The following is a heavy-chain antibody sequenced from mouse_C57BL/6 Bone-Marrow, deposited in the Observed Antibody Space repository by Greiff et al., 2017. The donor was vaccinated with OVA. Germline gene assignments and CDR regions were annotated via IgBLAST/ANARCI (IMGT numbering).Heavy chain of an antibody. CDR2: IDPSDSYT. CDR1: GYTFTSYW. Sequence: VQLQQPGAELVRPGTSVKLSCKASGYTFTSYWMHWVKQRPGQGLEWIGVIDPSDSYTNYNQKFKGKATLTVDTSSSTAYMQLSSLTSEDSAVYYCARDDDWGQGTTLTVSS. J-gene: IGHJ2*01. V-gene: IGHV1-59*01. CDR3: ARDDD. D-gene: IGHD2-3*01.